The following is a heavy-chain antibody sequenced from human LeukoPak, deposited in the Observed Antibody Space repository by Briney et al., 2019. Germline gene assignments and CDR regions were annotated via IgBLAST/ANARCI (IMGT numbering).Heavy chain of an antibody. Sequence: GRSLRLSCAASGFTFDDYAMHWVRQAPGKGLEWVSGISWNSGSIGYADSVKGRFTISRDNAKNSLYLQMNSLRAEDMALYYCAKGGSSGWYGGYFDYWGQGTLVTVSS. D-gene: IGHD6-19*01. CDR3: AKGGSSGWYGGYFDY. J-gene: IGHJ4*02. CDR2: ISWNSGSI. V-gene: IGHV3-9*03. CDR1: GFTFDDYA.